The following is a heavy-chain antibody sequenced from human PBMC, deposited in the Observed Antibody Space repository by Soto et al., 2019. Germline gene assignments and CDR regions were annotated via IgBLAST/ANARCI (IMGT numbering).Heavy chain of an antibody. D-gene: IGHD6-19*01. CDR2: ISGSGGST. CDR1: GFTFSSYA. J-gene: IGHJ4*02. V-gene: IGHV3-23*01. Sequence: GGSLRLSCAASGFTFSSYAMSWVRQAPGKGLEWVSAISGSGGSTYYADSVKGRFTISRDNSKNTLYLQMNSLRAEDTAVYYCAKAGPYSSGWYKPPFFDYWGQGTLVTVSS. CDR3: AKAGPYSSGWYKPPFFDY.